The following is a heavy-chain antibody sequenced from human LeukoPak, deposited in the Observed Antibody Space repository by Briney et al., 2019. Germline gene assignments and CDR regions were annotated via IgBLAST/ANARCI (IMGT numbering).Heavy chain of an antibody. D-gene: IGHD2-2*01. J-gene: IGHJ5*02. CDR2: INPKDGST. CDR1: GDSFTTYY. Sequence: ASVKVSCKTSGDSFTTYYFHWVRQAPGQGLEWVATINPKDGSTNYAENFRGRVTLTRDTSTTTLYMDLHSLESADTAVYYCARDRGCSTSSCYRTGLRWFDPWGQGTLVIVSS. V-gene: IGHV1-46*01. CDR3: ARDRGCSTSSCYRTGLRWFDP.